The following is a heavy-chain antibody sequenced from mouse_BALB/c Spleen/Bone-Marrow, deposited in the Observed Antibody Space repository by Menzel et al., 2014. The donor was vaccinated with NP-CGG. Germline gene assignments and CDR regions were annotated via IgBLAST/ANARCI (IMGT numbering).Heavy chain of an antibody. J-gene: IGHJ2*01. D-gene: IGHD1-1*01. CDR1: GFNIKDTY. CDR3: AYGSSYDYFDY. CDR2: IDPANGST. V-gene: IGHV14-3*02. Sequence: EVQLQQSGAELVKPGASVKLSCTASGFNIKDTYMHWAKQRPEQGLEWIGRIDPANGSTKYDPKFQGKATITADTSSNTAYLQLSSLTSEDTAVYYCAYGSSYDYFDYWGQGTTLTVSS.